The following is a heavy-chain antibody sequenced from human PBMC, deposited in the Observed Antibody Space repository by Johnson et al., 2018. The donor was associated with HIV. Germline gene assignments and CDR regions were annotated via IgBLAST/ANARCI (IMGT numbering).Heavy chain of an antibody. CDR3: ARYPIRDDAFDI. J-gene: IGHJ3*02. CDR2: IGTAGDT. CDR1: GFTFSSYD. Sequence: VQLVESGGGLVQPGGSLRLSCAASGFTFSSYDMHWVRQATGKGLEWVSAIGTAGDTYYPGSVKGRFTISRENAKNSLYLQMNSLRGEDAAMYYCARYPIRDDAFDIWGEGTMVIVSS. V-gene: IGHV3-13*01.